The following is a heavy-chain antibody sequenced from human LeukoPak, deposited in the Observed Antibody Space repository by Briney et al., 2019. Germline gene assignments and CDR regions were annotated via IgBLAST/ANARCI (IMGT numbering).Heavy chain of an antibody. CDR2: ISAYNGNT. D-gene: IGHD3-10*01. Sequence: ASVKVSCKASGYTFTSYGISWVRQAPGQGLEWMGWISAYNGNTNYAQKFQGRVTMTRDTSISTAYMELSRLRSDDTAVYYCARGSGQDNWFDPWGQGTLVTVSS. V-gene: IGHV1-18*01. CDR3: ARGSGQDNWFDP. CDR1: GYTFTSYG. J-gene: IGHJ5*02.